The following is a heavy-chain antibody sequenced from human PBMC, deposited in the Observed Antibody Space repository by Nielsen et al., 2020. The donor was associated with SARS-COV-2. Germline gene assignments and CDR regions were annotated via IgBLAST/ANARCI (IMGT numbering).Heavy chain of an antibody. CDR2: ISAYNGNT. CDR3: ARDLRYFDWLLLSPKRDGLPTANDAFDI. V-gene: IGHV1-18*01. Sequence: ASVKVSCKASGYTFTSYGISWVRQAPGQGLEWMGWISAYNGNTNYAQKLQGGVTMTTDTSTSTAYMELRSLRSDDTAVYYCARDLRYFDWLLLSPKRDGLPTANDAFDIWGQGTMVTVSS. D-gene: IGHD3-9*01. J-gene: IGHJ3*02. CDR1: GYTFTSYG.